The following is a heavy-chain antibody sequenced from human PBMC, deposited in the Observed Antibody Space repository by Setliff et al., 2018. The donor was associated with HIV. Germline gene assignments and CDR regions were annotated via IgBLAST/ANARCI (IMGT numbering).Heavy chain of an antibody. J-gene: IGHJ4*02. D-gene: IGHD4-4*01. CDR3: ARGSDAYNFDY. CDR1: GFTFSNFF. CDR2: MNPDGSEK. V-gene: IGHV3-7*01. Sequence: GGSLRLSCAVSGFTFSNFFMYWVRQAPGKGLEWVANMNPDGSEKNYVDSVKGRFTISRDNAKNSLYLQMNSLRAEDTAIYYCARGSDAYNFDYWGQGALVTVSS.